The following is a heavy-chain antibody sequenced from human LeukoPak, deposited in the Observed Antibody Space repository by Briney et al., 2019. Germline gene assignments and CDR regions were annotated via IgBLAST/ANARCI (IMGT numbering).Heavy chain of an antibody. D-gene: IGHD2-21*02. J-gene: IGHJ4*02. CDR2: IYYSGST. V-gene: IGHV4-39*01. CDR1: GDSLSSSSYY. CDR3: ASGDLEFAY. Sequence: SETLSLTCTVSGDSLSSSSYYWGWIRQPPGKGLEWIGSIYYSGSTYYNPSLKSRVTISVDTSKNQFSLKLSSVTAADTAVYYCASGDLEFAYWGQGTLVSVSS.